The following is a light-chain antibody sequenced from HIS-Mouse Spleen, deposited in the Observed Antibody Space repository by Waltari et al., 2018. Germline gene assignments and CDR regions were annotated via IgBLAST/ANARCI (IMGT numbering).Light chain of an antibody. CDR2: EDS. Sequence: SYELTKSPSASVSPGQTTRITSAGDALPKKYAYWYQQKSGHAPVLVIYEDSKRPSGIPERFSGSSSGTMATLTISGAQVEDEADYYCYSTDSSGNHRVFGGGTKLTVL. CDR1: ALPKKY. CDR3: YSTDSSGNHRV. V-gene: IGLV3-10*01. J-gene: IGLJ2*01.